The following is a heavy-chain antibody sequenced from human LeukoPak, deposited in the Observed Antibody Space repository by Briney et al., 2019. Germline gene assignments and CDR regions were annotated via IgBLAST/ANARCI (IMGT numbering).Heavy chain of an antibody. CDR1: GFTFSSYA. D-gene: IGHD2-15*01. CDR2: ISSSSSYI. CDR3: ATDRFVVVVAAARPVDY. J-gene: IGHJ4*02. V-gene: IGHV3-21*01. Sequence: RTGGSLRLSCAASGFTFSSYAMSWVRQAPGKGLEWVSSISSSSSYIYYADSVKGRFTISRDNAKNSLYLQMNSLRAEDTAVYYCATDRFVVVVAAARPVDYWGQGTLVTVSS.